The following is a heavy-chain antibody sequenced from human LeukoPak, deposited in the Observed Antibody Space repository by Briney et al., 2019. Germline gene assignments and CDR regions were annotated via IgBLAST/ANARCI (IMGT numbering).Heavy chain of an antibody. CDR1: GGSISTSSYY. Sequence: SETLSLTCSVSGGSISTSSYYWGWIRQSPGKGLEWIGTIYYSGTTYYNASLKSRLTMSIDTSRNQFSLKLSSVTAADTAVYYCARDFSSWTGNWFDPWGQGTLVTVSS. CDR2: IYYSGTT. D-gene: IGHD6-13*01. J-gene: IGHJ5*02. CDR3: ARDFSSWTGNWFDP. V-gene: IGHV4-39*07.